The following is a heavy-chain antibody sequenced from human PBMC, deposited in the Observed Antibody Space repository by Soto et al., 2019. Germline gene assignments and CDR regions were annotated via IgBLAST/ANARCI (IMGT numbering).Heavy chain of an antibody. V-gene: IGHV3-30-3*01. CDR3: ANAFTCTTSWFEP. D-gene: IGHD2-2*01. Sequence: PGGSLRLSCAASGLNFNSYSMNWVRRAPGKGLEWVAVISHDGSYKNYADSVKGRFTISRDNSKNTLFLQMNSLRTEDTAIYYCANAFTCTTSWFEPWGKGTLVTVSS. CDR2: ISHDGSYK. J-gene: IGHJ5*02. CDR1: GLNFNSYS.